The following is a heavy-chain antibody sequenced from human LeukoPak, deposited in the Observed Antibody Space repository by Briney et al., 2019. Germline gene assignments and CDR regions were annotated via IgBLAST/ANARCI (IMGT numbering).Heavy chain of an antibody. J-gene: IGHJ4*02. CDR1: GFTFSSCN. CDR3: ARDSKLRADSGYDLADY. Sequence: PGGSLRLSCAASGFTFSSCNMNWVRQAPGKGLEWVSSISSSSRYIYYADSVKGRFTISRDNAKNSLYLQMNSLRAEDTAVYYRARDSKLRADSGYDLADYWGQGTLVTVSS. V-gene: IGHV3-21*01. CDR2: ISSSSRYI. D-gene: IGHD5-12*01.